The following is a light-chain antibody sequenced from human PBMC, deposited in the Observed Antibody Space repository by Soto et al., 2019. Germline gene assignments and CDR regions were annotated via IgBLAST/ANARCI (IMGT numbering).Light chain of an antibody. V-gene: IGKV3-20*01. CDR1: QRVSARY. CDR2: GAS. J-gene: IGKJ1*01. Sequence: IVLPQSPGPLSLSPGDRATLSCRASQRVSARYLAWYHQKPGQAPRLLIFGASDRATGIPDRFSGSGSGTDFTLTIDRLEPEDFAMYYCQQYSDSPPTFGQGTKVDIK. CDR3: QQYSDSPPT.